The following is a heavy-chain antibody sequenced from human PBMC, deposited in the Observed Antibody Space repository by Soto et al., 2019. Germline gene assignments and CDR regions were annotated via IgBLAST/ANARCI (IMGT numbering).Heavy chain of an antibody. CDR2: IYYSGST. CDR3: ARDPLT. Sequence: SETLSLTCAVSGGSISSSNWWSWIRQHPGKGLEWIGYIYYSGSTYYNPSLKSRVTISVDTSKNQFSLKLSSVTAADTAVYYCARDPLTWGQGTLVTVSS. V-gene: IGHV4-31*11. CDR1: GGSISSSNW. J-gene: IGHJ4*02.